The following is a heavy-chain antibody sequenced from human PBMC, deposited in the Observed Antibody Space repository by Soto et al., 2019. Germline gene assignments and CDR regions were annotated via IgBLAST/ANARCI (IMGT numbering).Heavy chain of an antibody. D-gene: IGHD2-21*02. CDR3: ARDLWGYCGTDCYPLDV. V-gene: IGHV4-59*01. CDR2: MNNTGST. Sequence: QVQLQESGPGLVKPSETLSLTCTVSGGSISGYYWSWIRQPPGKGLEWIGYMNNTGSTVYNPSFKSRVTISVDXSXNXXSLKLNSVTAADTAVYYCARDLWGYCGTDCYPLDVWGQGTTVTVSS. CDR1: GGSISGYY. J-gene: IGHJ6*02.